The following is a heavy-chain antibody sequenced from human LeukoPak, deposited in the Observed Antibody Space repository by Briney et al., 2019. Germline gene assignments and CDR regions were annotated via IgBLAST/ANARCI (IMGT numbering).Heavy chain of an antibody. CDR3: AKGEISLWFWESYYYYYMDV. J-gene: IGHJ6*03. CDR2: ISSSGSTI. V-gene: IGHV3-48*03. CDR1: GFTFSSYE. D-gene: IGHD3-10*01. Sequence: PGGSLRLSCAASGFTFSSYEMNWVRQAPGKGLEWVSYISSSGSTIYYADSVKGRFTISRDNAKNSLYLQMNSLRAEDTAVYYCAKGEISLWFWESYYYYYMDVWGKGTTVTVSS.